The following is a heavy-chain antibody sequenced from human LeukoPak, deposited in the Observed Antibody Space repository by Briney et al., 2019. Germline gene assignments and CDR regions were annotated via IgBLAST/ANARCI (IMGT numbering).Heavy chain of an antibody. CDR1: GGSFTIYS. D-gene: IGHD4-11*01. CDR2: ISPSGNT. Sequence: SETLSLTCAVYGGSFTIYSWTWIRQPPGKSLEWVGEISPSGNTQYNPSLKSRVTISLDASKSQFYLKLNSVTAADTVVYYCARRVRSADYRLDYWGQGTLVTVSS. J-gene: IGHJ4*02. CDR3: ARRVRSADYRLDY. V-gene: IGHV4-34*01.